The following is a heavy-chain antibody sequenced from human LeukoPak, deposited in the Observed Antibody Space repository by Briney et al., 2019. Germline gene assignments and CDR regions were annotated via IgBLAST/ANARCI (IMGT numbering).Heavy chain of an antibody. CDR3: AKDISRYYGSGMDV. Sequence: GGSLRLSCAASGFTFNSYVMSWVRQAPGKGLKWVSTISGSGGTTYYADSVKGRFTISRDNSKNTLYLQMTSLRAEDTAVYYCAKDISRYYGSGMDVWGQGTTVTVSS. D-gene: IGHD3-10*01. V-gene: IGHV3-23*01. J-gene: IGHJ6*02. CDR2: ISGSGGTT. CDR1: GFTFNSYV.